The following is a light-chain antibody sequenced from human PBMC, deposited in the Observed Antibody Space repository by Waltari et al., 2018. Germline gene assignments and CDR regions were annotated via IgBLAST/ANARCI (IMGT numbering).Light chain of an antibody. CDR1: SSDVGGYTY. CDR2: EVT. Sequence: TISCTGISSDVGGYTYVSWYQQHPGKAPKLMIYEVTRRPSGVPDRFSGSKSGNTASLTVSGLQADDEADYYCISYAGSDNLVFGGGTKLTVL. J-gene: IGLJ2*01. CDR3: ISYAGSDNLV. V-gene: IGLV2-8*01.